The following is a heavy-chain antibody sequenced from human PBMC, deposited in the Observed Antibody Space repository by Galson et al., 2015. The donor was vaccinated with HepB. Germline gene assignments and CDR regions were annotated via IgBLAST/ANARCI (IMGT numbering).Heavy chain of an antibody. J-gene: IGHJ5*02. CDR1: GYTFTGYY. CDR3: AREGGLLVRRYNWFDP. Sequence: SVKVSCRASGYTFTGYYMHWVRQAPGQGLEWMGRINPNSGGTNYAQKFQGRVTMTRDTSISTAYMELSRLRSDDTAVYYCAREGGLLVRRYNWFDPWGQGTLVTVSS. CDR2: INPNSGGT. V-gene: IGHV1-2*06. D-gene: IGHD2-8*02.